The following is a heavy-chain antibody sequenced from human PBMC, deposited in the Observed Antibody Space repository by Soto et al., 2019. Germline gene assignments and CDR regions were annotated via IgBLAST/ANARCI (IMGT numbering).Heavy chain of an antibody. CDR2: TIPIFGTA. D-gene: IGHD2-2*01. CDR1: GGTFSSYA. Sequence: QVQLVQSGAEVKRPGSSARVSCKASGGTFSSYALSWVRQAPGGGLDWMGGTIPIFGTANYAQKFQGRLTITADESTTTAYMELSSLRSDDTAVYYCVSKDGESSDYWGQGTLVTVSS. J-gene: IGHJ4*02. CDR3: VSKDGESSDY. V-gene: IGHV1-69*01.